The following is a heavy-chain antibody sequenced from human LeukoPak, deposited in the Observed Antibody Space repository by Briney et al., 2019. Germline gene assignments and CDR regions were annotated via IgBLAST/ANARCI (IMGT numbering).Heavy chain of an antibody. CDR2: IDPSDSYT. V-gene: IGHV5-10-1*01. D-gene: IGHD2-2*01. J-gene: IGHJ5*02. Sequence: GESLKISCKGSGYSFTGYWISWVRQMPGKGLEWMGRIDPSDSYTNYSPSFQGHVTISADKSISTAYLQWSSLKASDTAMYYCARVVPAAVNWFDPWGQGTLVTVSS. CDR3: ARVVPAAVNWFDP. CDR1: GYSFTGYW.